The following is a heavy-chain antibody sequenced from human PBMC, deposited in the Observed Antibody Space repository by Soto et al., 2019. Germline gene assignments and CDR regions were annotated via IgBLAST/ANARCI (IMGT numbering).Heavy chain of an antibody. CDR2: ISYDGSNK. Sequence: GGSLRLSCAASGFTFSSYGMHWVRQAPGKGLEWVAVISYDGSNKYYADSVKGRFTISRDNSKNTLYLQMNSLRAEDTAVYYCARGWGPEHYYYYYGMDVWGQGTTVTVSS. J-gene: IGHJ6*02. CDR1: GFTFSSYG. V-gene: IGHV3-30*03. D-gene: IGHD3-16*01. CDR3: ARGWGPEHYYYYYGMDV.